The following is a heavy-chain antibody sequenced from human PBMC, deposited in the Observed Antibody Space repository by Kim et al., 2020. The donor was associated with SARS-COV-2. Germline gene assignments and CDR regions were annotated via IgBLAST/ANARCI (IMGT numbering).Heavy chain of an antibody. V-gene: IGHV3-48*04. D-gene: IGHD3-16*01. CDR1: GFTFSSYS. J-gene: IGHJ4*02. Sequence: GGSLRLSCAASGFTFSSYSMNWVRQAPGKGLEWVSYISSSSSTIFYADSVKGRFTISRDNAKNSLYLQMNSLRADDTAVYYCARDSPSEWRSPFDYWGQG. CDR3: ARDSPSEWRSPFDY. CDR2: ISSSSSTI.